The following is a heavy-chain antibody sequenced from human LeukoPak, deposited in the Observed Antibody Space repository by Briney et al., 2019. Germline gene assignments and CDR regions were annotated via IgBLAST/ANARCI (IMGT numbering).Heavy chain of an antibody. Sequence: GGSLRLSCAASGFTFSNAWMNWVRQAPGKGLEWVCRIKSKTDGGTTDYAAPVKGRFTISRDDSTNTLFLQMNSLKTEDTALYYCTRIIKSGSFDYWGQGTLVTVSS. CDR2: IKSKTDGGTT. V-gene: IGHV3-15*01. D-gene: IGHD1-26*01. CDR3: TRIIKSGSFDY. J-gene: IGHJ4*02. CDR1: GFTFSNAW.